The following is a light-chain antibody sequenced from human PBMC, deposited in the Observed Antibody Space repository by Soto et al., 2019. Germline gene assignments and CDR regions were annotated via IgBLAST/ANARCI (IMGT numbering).Light chain of an antibody. CDR2: GAS. J-gene: IGKJ3*01. CDR1: QSVSSGY. V-gene: IGKV3-20*01. Sequence: EIVLTQSPGTLSLSPGERATLSCRASQSVSSGYLAWYHQKPGQAPRLLIFGASRRATGIPDRFSGSGSGTDFTLTISRLEPEDFAVYYCQQYGTSPFAFGPGTKVDIK. CDR3: QQYGTSPFA.